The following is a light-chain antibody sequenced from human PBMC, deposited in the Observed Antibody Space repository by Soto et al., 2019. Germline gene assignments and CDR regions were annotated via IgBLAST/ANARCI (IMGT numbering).Light chain of an antibody. J-gene: IGLJ3*02. CDR2: EGS. V-gene: IGLV2-23*01. CDR3: CSYAGSSTSKV. Sequence: QSALTQPASVSGSPGQTITISCTGTSSDVGSYNLVSWYQQHPGKPPKLMIYEGSKRPSGVSNRFSGSKSGNTASLTISGLQAEDEADYYCCSYAGSSTSKVFGGGTKLTVL. CDR1: SSDVGSYNL.